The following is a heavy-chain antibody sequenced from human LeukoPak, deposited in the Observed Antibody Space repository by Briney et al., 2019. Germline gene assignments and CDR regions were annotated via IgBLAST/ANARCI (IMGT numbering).Heavy chain of an antibody. CDR2: IYYSGST. CDR1: GGSISGSSYY. D-gene: IGHD3-10*01. J-gene: IGHJ2*01. Sequence: SETLSLTCTVSGGSISGSSYYWGWIRQPPGKGLEWIGSIYYSGSTYYNPSLKSRVTISVDTSKNQFSLKLSSVTAADTAVYYCARSPNYYGSGSYYRPLYWYFDLWGRGTLVTVSS. V-gene: IGHV4-39*07. CDR3: ARSPNYYGSGSYYRPLYWYFDL.